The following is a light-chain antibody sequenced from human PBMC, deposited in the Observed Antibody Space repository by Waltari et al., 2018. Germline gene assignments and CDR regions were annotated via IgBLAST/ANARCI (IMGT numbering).Light chain of an antibody. J-gene: IGLJ1*01. CDR1: ASNIGSNA. CDR2: NNS. Sequence: QSVLTQPPSASGTPGQRVTISCSGGASNIGSNAVNWYQHLPGAAPKLVILNNSLGPAGISDRFSGSTSCASASLAISGLQSDDEADYYCAAWDGSLAAYVFGGGTKVTV. CDR3: AAWDGSLAAYV. V-gene: IGLV1-44*01.